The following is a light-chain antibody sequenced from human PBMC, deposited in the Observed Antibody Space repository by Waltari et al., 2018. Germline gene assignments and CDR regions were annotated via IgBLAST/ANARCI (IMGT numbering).Light chain of an antibody. CDR2: QYF. CDR3: QSWVGKVV. J-gene: IGLJ2*01. Sequence: YDLTQPPSVSVSPGQTATITCYGDNLGEKFVSWYQQRPGQSPFFVIYQYFKRPSGIPEQFCGSSSGNTATLTISGAQAMDEADFYCQSWVGKVVFGGGTKLTV. CDR1: NLGEKF. V-gene: IGLV3-1*01.